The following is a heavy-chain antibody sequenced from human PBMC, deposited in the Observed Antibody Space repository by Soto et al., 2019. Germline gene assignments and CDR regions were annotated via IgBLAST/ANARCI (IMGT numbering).Heavy chain of an antibody. J-gene: IGHJ4*02. Sequence: EVQLLESGGGLVQPGGSLRLSCAASGFTFSSYAMGWVRQAQGKGLEWVSSTSGSGGSTNYEDSVKGRFTISRDNSKTTLYLQMNSLRAEDTAVYYCAREESSRYYFDYWGRGTLVTVSS. CDR3: AREESSRYYFDY. D-gene: IGHD3-16*02. V-gene: IGHV3-23*01. CDR1: GFTFSSYA. CDR2: TSGSGGST.